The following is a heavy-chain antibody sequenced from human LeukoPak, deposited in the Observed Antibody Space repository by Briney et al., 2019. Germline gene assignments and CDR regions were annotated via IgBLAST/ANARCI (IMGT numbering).Heavy chain of an antibody. CDR3: ASAYSGSYVFDY. D-gene: IGHD1-26*01. V-gene: IGHV1-46*01. J-gene: IGHJ4*02. Sequence: ASVKVSCKASGYTFTSYYMHWVRQAPGQGLEWMGIVNPSGGSTSYAQKFQGRVTMTRDMSTSTVYMELCSLRSEDTAVYYCASAYSGSYVFDYWGQGTLVTVSS. CDR2: VNPSGGST. CDR1: GYTFTSYY.